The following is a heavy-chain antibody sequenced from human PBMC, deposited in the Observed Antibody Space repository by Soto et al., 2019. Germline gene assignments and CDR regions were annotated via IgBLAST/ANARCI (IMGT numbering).Heavy chain of an antibody. CDR1: GASISGYY. Sequence: SETLSLTCTVSGASISGYYWSWIRKSSGKGLEWIGRIYATGTNDYNPSLKSRVMMSVDTSKKQLSLKLRSVTAEETAVYYCVRDGTKNSRDWLDHWGQRISVTVSS. CDR2: IYATGTN. J-gene: IGHJ5*02. D-gene: IGHD1-1*01. CDR3: VRDGTKNSRDWLDH. V-gene: IGHV4-4*07.